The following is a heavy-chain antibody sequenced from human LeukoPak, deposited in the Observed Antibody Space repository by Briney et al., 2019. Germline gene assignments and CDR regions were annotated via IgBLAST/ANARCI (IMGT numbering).Heavy chain of an antibody. J-gene: IGHJ4*02. D-gene: IGHD2-21*02. CDR1: GGTFSSYA. V-gene: IGHV1-69*01. Sequence: ASVKVSCKASGGTFSSYAISWVRQAPGQGLEWMGGIIPIFGTANYAQKFQGRVTNTADESTSTAYMELSSLRSEDTAVYYCARKGRDYYFDYWGQGTLVTVSS. CDR2: IIPIFGTA. CDR3: ARKGRDYYFDY.